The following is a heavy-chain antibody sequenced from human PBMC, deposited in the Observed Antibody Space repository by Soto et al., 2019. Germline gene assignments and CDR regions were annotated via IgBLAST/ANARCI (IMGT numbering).Heavy chain of an antibody. CDR2: INHSGST. J-gene: IGHJ1*01. Sequence: PSETLSLTCAVYGGSFSGYYWSWIRQPPGKGLEWIGEINHSGSTNYNPSLKSRVTISVDTSKNQFSLKLSSVTAADTAVYYCARGNGYSLAHPCYWGQRTLVTVSS. D-gene: IGHD2-21*01. CDR3: ARGNGYSLAHPCY. V-gene: IGHV4-34*01. CDR1: GGSFSGYY.